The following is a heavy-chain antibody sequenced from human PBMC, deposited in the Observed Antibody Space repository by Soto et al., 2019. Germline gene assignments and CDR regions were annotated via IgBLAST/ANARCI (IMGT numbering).Heavy chain of an antibody. D-gene: IGHD6-13*01. V-gene: IGHV1-69*13. J-gene: IGHJ4*02. CDR1: GGTFSSYR. Sequence: SVQVSCKASGGTFSSYRINWVRQAPGQGLEWVGGIVPIYRTADYAQKFQGRVTITADESARTSYMELRSLKSQDTAVYYCVRDSGAKLSSSWGQGTRVTVSP. CDR3: VRDSGAKLSSS. CDR2: IVPIYRTA.